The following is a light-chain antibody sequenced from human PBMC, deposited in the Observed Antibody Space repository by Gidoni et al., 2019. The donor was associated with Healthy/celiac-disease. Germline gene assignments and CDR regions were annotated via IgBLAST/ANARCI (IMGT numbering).Light chain of an antibody. J-gene: IGKJ1*01. CDR3: QQRSNRPLT. V-gene: IGKV3-11*01. CDR2: DAS. CDR1: QSVSSY. Sequence: EIVLTQSPATLSLSPGEIATLSCRASQSVSSYLAWYQQKPGQAPRLLIYDASNRATGIPARFSGSGSGTDFTLTISSLEPEDFAVYYCQQRSNRPLTFGQGTKVEIK.